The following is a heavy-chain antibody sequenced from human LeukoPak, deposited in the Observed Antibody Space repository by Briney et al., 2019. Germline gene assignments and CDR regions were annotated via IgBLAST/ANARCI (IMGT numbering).Heavy chain of an antibody. CDR3: ASGQGYFDWLLYSQDY. J-gene: IGHJ4*02. CDR2: INPNSGGT. CDR1: GYTLTGYY. V-gene: IGHV1-2*02. D-gene: IGHD3-9*01. Sequence: GASVKVSCKASGYTLTGYYMHWVRQAPGQGLEWMGWINPNSGGTNYAQKFQGRVTMTRDTSINTAYMELSRLRSDDTAVYYCASGQGYFDWLLYSQDYWGQGTLVTVSS.